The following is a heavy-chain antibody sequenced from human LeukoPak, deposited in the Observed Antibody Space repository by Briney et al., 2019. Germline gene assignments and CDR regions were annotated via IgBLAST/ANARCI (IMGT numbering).Heavy chain of an antibody. V-gene: IGHV3-48*03. Sequence: GGSLRLSCAASGFTFSSYEMNWVRQAPGKGLEWVSYISSSGSTIYYADSVKGRFTISRDNAKNSLYLQMNSLRVEDTAVYYGARAPTFSGWFDYWGQGTLVTVSS. CDR2: ISSSGSTI. D-gene: IGHD6-19*01. CDR3: ARAPTFSGWFDY. CDR1: GFTFSSYE. J-gene: IGHJ4*02.